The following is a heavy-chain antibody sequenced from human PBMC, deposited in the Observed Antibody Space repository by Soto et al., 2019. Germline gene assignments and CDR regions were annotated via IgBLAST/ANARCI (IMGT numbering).Heavy chain of an antibody. Sequence: ASVRVSCKASGYTFTSYDINWVRQATGQGLKWMGWMNPNSGNTGYAQKFQGRVTMTRNTSISTAYMELSSLRSEDTAVYYCARKYSSGWYDFDYWGQGTLVTVSS. J-gene: IGHJ4*02. D-gene: IGHD6-19*01. CDR3: ARKYSSGWYDFDY. V-gene: IGHV1-8*01. CDR2: MNPNSGNT. CDR1: GYTFTSYD.